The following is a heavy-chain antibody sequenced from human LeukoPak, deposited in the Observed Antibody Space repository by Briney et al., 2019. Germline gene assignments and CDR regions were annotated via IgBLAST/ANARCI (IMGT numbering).Heavy chain of an antibody. CDR2: INPNSGGT. V-gene: IGHV1-2*02. J-gene: IGHJ4*02. CDR3: ARAGVYYDSSGYYDY. CDR1: GYTFTAYY. D-gene: IGHD3-22*01. Sequence: GASVKVSCKASGYTFTAYYMHWVRQAPGQGLEWMGWINPNSGGTNFARKFQGRVTMTRDTSISTAYMELSRVRSDDTAVYYCARAGVYYDSSGYYDYWGQGTLVTVSS.